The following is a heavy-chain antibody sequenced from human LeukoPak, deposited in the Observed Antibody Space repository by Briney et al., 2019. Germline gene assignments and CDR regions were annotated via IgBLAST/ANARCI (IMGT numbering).Heavy chain of an antibody. CDR3: TLPWGSGSYYDY. CDR1: GFTFSNAW. CDR2: IKSKTDGWTT. Sequence: GGSLRLSCAASGFTFSNAWLNWVRQAPGKGLEWVCDIKSKTDGWTTDYAAAGKGRFTISRDDSKNPLFLQMNRLKTEDPAVYYCTLPWGSGSYYDYWGQGTLVTVSS. V-gene: IGHV3-15*01. J-gene: IGHJ4*02. D-gene: IGHD3-10*01.